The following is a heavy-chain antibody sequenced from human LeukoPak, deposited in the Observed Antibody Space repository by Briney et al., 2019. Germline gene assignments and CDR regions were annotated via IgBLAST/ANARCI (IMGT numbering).Heavy chain of an antibody. D-gene: IGHD2-21*01. V-gene: IGHV4/OR15-8*02. Sequence: SETLSLTCSVSGGSIISSNWWGWIRQPPGKGLEWIGEIFQSGETDYNPSLRSRVIISINKSKNQFSLQLNSVTAADTAIYYCARHFRLVVENWFDPWGQGTLVTVSS. CDR1: GGSIISSNW. CDR2: IFQSGET. CDR3: ARHFRLVVENWFDP. J-gene: IGHJ5*02.